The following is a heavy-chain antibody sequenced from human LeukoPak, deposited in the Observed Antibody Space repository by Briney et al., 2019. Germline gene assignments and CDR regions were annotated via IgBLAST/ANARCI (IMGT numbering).Heavy chain of an antibody. V-gene: IGHV4-34*01. CDR1: GGSFSGYY. Sequence: SETLSLTCAVYGGSFSGYYWSWIRQPPGKGLEWIGEINHSGGTNYNPSLKSRVTISVDTSKNQFSLKLSSVTAADTAVYYCARHDSSGYYPIDYWGQGTLVTVSS. D-gene: IGHD3-22*01. J-gene: IGHJ4*02. CDR2: INHSGGT. CDR3: ARHDSSGYYPIDY.